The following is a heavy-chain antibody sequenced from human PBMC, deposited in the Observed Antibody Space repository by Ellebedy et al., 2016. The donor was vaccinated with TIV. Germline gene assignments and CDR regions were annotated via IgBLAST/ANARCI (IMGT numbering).Heavy chain of an antibody. Sequence: GESLKISXKGSGYMFTRYWIGWVRQMPGKGLEWVAIIYPGDSDTRYSPSFQGQVTISADKSISTAYLQWSSLKASDTAMYYCARRGAAPGDNWGFDYWGQGTLVTVSS. D-gene: IGHD6-13*01. V-gene: IGHV5-51*01. J-gene: IGHJ4*02. CDR3: ARRGAAPGDNWGFDY. CDR1: GYMFTRYW. CDR2: IYPGDSDT.